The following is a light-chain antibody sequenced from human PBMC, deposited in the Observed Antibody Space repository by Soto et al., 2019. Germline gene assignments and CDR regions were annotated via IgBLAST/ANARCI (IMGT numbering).Light chain of an antibody. Sequence: QSLLPQPPSVSGSPGQSVTISCTGTSSDVGSYNRVSWYQQPPGTAPKLMIYEVSNRPSGVPDRFSGSKSGNTASLTISGLQPEDEADYYCNSYTSSNTYVFGTGTKVTVL. J-gene: IGLJ1*01. CDR3: NSYTSSNTYV. V-gene: IGLV2-18*02. CDR1: SSDVGSYNR. CDR2: EVS.